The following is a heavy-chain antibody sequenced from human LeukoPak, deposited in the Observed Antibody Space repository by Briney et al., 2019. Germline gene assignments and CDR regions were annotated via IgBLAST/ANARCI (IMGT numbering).Heavy chain of an antibody. D-gene: IGHD2-2*01. CDR1: GGSFSGYY. Sequence: SETLSLTCAVYGGSFSGYYWSWIRQPPGKGLEWIGEINHSGSTNYNPSLKSRVTISVDTSKNQFSLKPSSVTAADTAVYYCARAYCSSTSCYPYYFDYWGQGTLVTVSS. CDR2: INHSGST. J-gene: IGHJ4*02. V-gene: IGHV4-34*01. CDR3: ARAYCSSTSCYPYYFDY.